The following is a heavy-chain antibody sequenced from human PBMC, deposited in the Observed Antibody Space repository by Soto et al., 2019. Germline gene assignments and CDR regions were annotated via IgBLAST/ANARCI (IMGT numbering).Heavy chain of an antibody. V-gene: IGHV4-59*01. D-gene: IGHD2-15*01. CDR3: ARAVRGYCSGGSCYKFDY. CDR1: GGSISSYY. CDR2: IYYSGST. Sequence: SQTLSLTCTVSGGSISSYYWSWIRQPPGKGLEWIGYIYYSGSTNYNPSLKSRVTISVDTSKNQFSLKLSSVTAADTAVYYCARAVRGYCSGGSCYKFDYWGQGTLVTVSS. J-gene: IGHJ4*02.